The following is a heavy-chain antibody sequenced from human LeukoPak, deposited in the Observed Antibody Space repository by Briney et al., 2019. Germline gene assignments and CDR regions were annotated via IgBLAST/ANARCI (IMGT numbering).Heavy chain of an antibody. CDR3: AREEKYCSGGSCYSVSLFNY. V-gene: IGHV4-4*07. D-gene: IGHD2-15*01. Sequence: SETLSLTCTVSGGSISSYYWSWIRQPAGKGLEWIGRIYTSGSTNYNPSLKSRVTMSVDTSKNQFSLKLSSVTAADTAVYYCAREEKYCSGGSCYSVSLFNYWGQGTLVTVSS. CDR2: IYTSGST. CDR1: GGSISSYY. J-gene: IGHJ4*02.